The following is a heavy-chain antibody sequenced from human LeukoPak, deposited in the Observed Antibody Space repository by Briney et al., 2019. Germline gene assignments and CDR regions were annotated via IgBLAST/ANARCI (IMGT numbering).Heavy chain of an antibody. Sequence: PGGSLRLSCAASGFTFSSYSMNWVRQAPGKGLEWVSSISSSSSYIYYADSVKGRFTISRDNAKNSLYLQMNSLRAEDTAVYYCARDGGKIAVAPDYWGQRTLVTVSS. CDR2: ISSSSSYI. CDR1: GFTFSSYS. CDR3: ARDGGKIAVAPDY. D-gene: IGHD6-19*01. V-gene: IGHV3-21*01. J-gene: IGHJ4*02.